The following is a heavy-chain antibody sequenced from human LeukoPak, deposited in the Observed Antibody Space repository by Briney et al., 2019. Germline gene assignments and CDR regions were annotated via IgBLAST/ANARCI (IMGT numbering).Heavy chain of an antibody. D-gene: IGHD3-22*01. CDR2: IYSSGST. V-gene: IGHV4-59*08. CDR1: GGSISSYY. Sequence: SETLSLTCTVSGGSISSYYWSWIRQPPGKGLEWIGYIYSSGSTNYNPSLKSRVTISVDTSENQFSLKLSSVTAADTAVYYCARGSGYYYNYYAMDVWGQGTTVTVSS. J-gene: IGHJ6*02. CDR3: ARGSGYYYNYYAMDV.